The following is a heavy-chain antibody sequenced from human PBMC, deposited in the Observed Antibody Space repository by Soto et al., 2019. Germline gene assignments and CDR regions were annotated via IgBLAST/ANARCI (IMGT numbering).Heavy chain of an antibody. CDR2: IYYSGST. Sequence: SETLSLTCTVSGGSVSSYYWSWIRQPPGKGLEWIGYIYYSGSTNYNPSLKSRVTISVDTSKNQFSLKLSSVTAADTAVYYCARDRTSFGLHVWGQGTKVTVSS. CDR3: ARDRTSFGLHV. V-gene: IGHV4-59*02. J-gene: IGHJ6*02. CDR1: GGSVSSYY. D-gene: IGHD1-7*01.